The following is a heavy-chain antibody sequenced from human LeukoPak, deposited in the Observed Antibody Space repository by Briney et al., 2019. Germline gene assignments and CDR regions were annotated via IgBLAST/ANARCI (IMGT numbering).Heavy chain of an antibody. Sequence: GGSLRLSCAASGFTFSSNAMTWVRQAPGKGLEWVSVITANGDSIYYADSVKGRFTISRDNSKNTLSLQMNSLRAEDTAVYYCAKDAVAPGSGGDYFDYWGQGTLVTVSS. V-gene: IGHV3-23*01. CDR1: GFTFSSNA. CDR3: AKDAVAPGSGGDYFDY. J-gene: IGHJ4*02. D-gene: IGHD3-10*01. CDR2: ITANGDSI.